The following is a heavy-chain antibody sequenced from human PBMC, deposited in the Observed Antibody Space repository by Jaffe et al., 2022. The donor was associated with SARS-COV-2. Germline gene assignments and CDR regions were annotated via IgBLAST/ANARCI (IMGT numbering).Heavy chain of an antibody. CDR1: GGSISSYY. CDR2: IYYSGST. D-gene: IGHD5-12*01. Sequence: QVQLQESGPGLVKPSETLSLTCTVSGGSISSYYWSWIRQPPGKGLEWIGYIYYSGSTNYNPSLKSRVTISVDTSKNQFSLKLSSVTAADTAVYYCARDGGYDSPYYYYGMDVWGQGTTVTVSS. V-gene: IGHV4-59*01. J-gene: IGHJ6*02. CDR3: ARDGGYDSPYYYYGMDV.